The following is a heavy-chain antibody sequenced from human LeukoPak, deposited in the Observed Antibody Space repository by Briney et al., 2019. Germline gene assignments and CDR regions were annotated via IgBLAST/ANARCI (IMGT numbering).Heavy chain of an antibody. CDR1: GFTFDDYA. J-gene: IGHJ4*02. CDR3: AKDHYDSSGYYGLDY. CDR2: ISWNSGSI. D-gene: IGHD3-22*01. Sequence: GGSLRLSCAASGFTFDDYAMHWVRQAPGKGLEWVSGISWNSGSIGYADSVKGRFTISRDNAKNSLYLQMNSLRAEDMALYYCAKDHYDSSGYYGLDYWGQGTLVTVSS. V-gene: IGHV3-9*03.